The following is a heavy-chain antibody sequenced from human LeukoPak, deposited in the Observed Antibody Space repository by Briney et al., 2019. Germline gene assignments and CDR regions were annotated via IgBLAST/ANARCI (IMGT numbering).Heavy chain of an antibody. CDR3: ARSREGYDSSSRNNWFDP. Sequence: GASVKASCKASGGTFSSYAISWVRQAPGQGLEWMGGIIPIFGTANYAQKFQGRVTITADESTSTAYMELSSLRSEDTAVYYCARSREGYDSSSRNNWFDPWGQGTLVTVSS. CDR1: GGTFSSYA. CDR2: IIPIFGTA. V-gene: IGHV1-69*13. J-gene: IGHJ5*02. D-gene: IGHD3-22*01.